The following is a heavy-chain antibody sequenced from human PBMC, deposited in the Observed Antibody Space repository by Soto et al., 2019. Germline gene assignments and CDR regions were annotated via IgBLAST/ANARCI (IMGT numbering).Heavy chain of an antibody. V-gene: IGHV3-23*01. CDR3: AKSMVRGYYYYYMDV. D-gene: IGHD3-10*01. CDR2: ISGSGGST. Sequence: GGSLRLSCAASGFTFSSYAMSWVRQAPGKGLEWVSAISGSGGSTYYADSVKGRFTISRDNSKNTLYLQMNSLRAEDTAVYYCAKSMVRGYYYYYMDVWGKGTTVTVSS. J-gene: IGHJ6*03. CDR1: GFTFSSYA.